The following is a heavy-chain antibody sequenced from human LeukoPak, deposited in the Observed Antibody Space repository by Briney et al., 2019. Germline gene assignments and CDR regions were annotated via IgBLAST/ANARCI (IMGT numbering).Heavy chain of an antibody. V-gene: IGHV1-18*01. D-gene: IGHD3-22*01. CDR3: ARGDYYDSSGYSLPRD. CDR1: GYTFTSYG. Sequence: GASVKVSCKASGYTFTSYGISWVRQAPGQGLEWMGWISAYNGNTNYAQKLQGRVTMTTDTSTSTAYMELRSLRSDDTAVYYCARGDYYDSSGYSLPRDWGQGTLVTVSS. J-gene: IGHJ4*02. CDR2: ISAYNGNT.